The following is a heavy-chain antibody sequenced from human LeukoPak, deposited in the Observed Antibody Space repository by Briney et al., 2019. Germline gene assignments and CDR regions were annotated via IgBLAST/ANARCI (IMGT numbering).Heavy chain of an antibody. CDR3: ARETSQKGVHYMDV. Sequence: SETLSLTCTVSGGSISSYYWSWIRQPPGKGLEWIGYIYYSGSTNYNPSLKSRVTISVDTSKNQFSLKLSSVTPADTAVYYCARETSQKGVHYMDVWGKGTTVTISS. J-gene: IGHJ6*03. V-gene: IGHV4-59*01. D-gene: IGHD3-16*01. CDR1: GGSISSYY. CDR2: IYYSGST.